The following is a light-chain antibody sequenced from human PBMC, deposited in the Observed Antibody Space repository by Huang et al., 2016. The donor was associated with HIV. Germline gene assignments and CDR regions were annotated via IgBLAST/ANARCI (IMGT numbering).Light chain of an antibody. CDR3: QHYRVWPPVYT. V-gene: IGKV3-15*01. J-gene: IGKJ2*01. Sequence: EIVMTQSPATLSVSPGERATLSCRASQTGSSNLAWYQQKPGQAPRLLIYAASTWATDIPARFSGSGSGTEFTLTISSLQSEDFAVYYCQHYRVWPPVYTFGQGTKLEIK. CDR1: QTGSSN. CDR2: AAS.